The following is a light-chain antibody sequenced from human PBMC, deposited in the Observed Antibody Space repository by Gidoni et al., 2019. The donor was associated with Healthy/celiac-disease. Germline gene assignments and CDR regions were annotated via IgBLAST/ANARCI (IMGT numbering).Light chain of an antibody. V-gene: IGKV1-39*01. CDR3: QQSYSTPLT. CDR2: AAS. J-gene: IGKJ1*01. CDR1: QSISSY. Sequence: DIQITESASSLSASVGNRVSITCRASQSISSYLNWYQQKPGKDPKLLIYAASSLKSGVPSRFSGSGSGTDFTLTISSLQPEDFATYYCQQSYSTPLTFGQGTKVEIK.